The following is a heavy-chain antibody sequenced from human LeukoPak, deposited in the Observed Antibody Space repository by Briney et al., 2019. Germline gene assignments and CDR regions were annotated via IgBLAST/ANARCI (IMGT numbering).Heavy chain of an antibody. Sequence: GGSLRLSCAASGFTFDEYTRHWVRQAPGKGLDWVSLITRDAYSTYYADSVKGRFTISRDNIKNSLYLQMNNLRPEDTALYYCATEKWRYFDNWGRGTLVTVSS. D-gene: IGHD3-9*01. V-gene: IGHV3-43*01. CDR2: ITRDAYST. CDR3: ATEKWRYFDN. J-gene: IGHJ4*02. CDR1: GFTFDEYT.